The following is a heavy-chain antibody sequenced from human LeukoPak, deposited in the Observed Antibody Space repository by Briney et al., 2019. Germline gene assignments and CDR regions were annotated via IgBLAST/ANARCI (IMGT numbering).Heavy chain of an antibody. J-gene: IGHJ4*02. CDR1: GGSISSYY. Sequence: PSETLSLTCTVSGGSISSYYWSWIRQPPGKGLEWIGYIYYGGSTDYNPSLKSRVTISKDTSKTQFSLRLSSVAAADTAVYYCARARLDSSGRFDNWGQGTLGTVSS. CDR3: ARARLDSSGRFDN. D-gene: IGHD3-22*01. V-gene: IGHV4-59*01. CDR2: IYYGGST.